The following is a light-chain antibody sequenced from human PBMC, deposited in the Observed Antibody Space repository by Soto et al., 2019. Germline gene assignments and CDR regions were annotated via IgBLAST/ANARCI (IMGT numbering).Light chain of an antibody. Sequence: DIQMTQSPSSLSASVGDRVTITCRASQSISSYLNWYQQKPGKAPKLLIYAASTLQSGVPSRFSGSGSGTDFTLTINSLQPEDFATYYCQQSYFTPHVFGQGTRLENK. V-gene: IGKV1-39*01. CDR3: QQSYFTPHV. J-gene: IGKJ5*01. CDR1: QSISSY. CDR2: AAS.